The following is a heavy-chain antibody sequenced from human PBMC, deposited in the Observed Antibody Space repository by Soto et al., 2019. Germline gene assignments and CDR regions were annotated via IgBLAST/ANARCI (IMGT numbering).Heavy chain of an antibody. Sequence: SVKVSCKASGGTFSSYAISWVRQAPGQGLERMGGIIPIFGTANYAQKFQGRVTITADESTSTAYMELSSLRSEDTAVYYCARDNRQTLDYYDSSGYLYYFDYWGQGTLVTVSS. D-gene: IGHD3-22*01. CDR3: ARDNRQTLDYYDSSGYLYYFDY. V-gene: IGHV1-69*13. CDR2: IIPIFGTA. CDR1: GGTFSSYA. J-gene: IGHJ4*02.